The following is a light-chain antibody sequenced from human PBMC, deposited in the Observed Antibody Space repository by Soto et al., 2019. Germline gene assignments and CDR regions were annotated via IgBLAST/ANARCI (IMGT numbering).Light chain of an antibody. CDR2: SNN. CDR3: AAWDDSMNGIVV. Sequence: QSVLTQPPSASGTPGQRVTISCSGSSSNIGSNTVNRYQQLPGTAPKLLIYSNNQRPSRVPDRFSGSKSGTSASVAISGLRSEDEADDDCAAWDDSMNGIVVFGGGTKLTVL. V-gene: IGLV1-44*01. CDR1: SSNIGSNT. J-gene: IGLJ2*01.